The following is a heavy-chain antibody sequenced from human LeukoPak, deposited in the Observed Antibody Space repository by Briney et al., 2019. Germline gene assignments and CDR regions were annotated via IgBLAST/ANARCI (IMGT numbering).Heavy chain of an antibody. CDR3: ARDPAPY. Sequence: GGSLRLSCAASGFTFSSYSMNWVRQAPGKGLEWVSYISFSSNTIYYADSVKGRFTISRDNDKNSLYLQMNNLRAEDTAMYYCARDPAPYWGRGTLVTVSS. J-gene: IGHJ4*02. CDR2: ISFSSNTI. CDR1: GFTFSSYS. V-gene: IGHV3-48*01.